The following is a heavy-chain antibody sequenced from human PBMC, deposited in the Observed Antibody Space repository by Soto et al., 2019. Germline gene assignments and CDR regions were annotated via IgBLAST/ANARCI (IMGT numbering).Heavy chain of an antibody. CDR3: ARDRGTPGYSEPMDV. CDR1: GFTFSGYT. V-gene: IGHV3-30-3*01. J-gene: IGHJ6*02. Sequence: GGSLRLSCSASGFTFSGYTMHWVRQAPGRGLEWVAVISHDGNTEYYADSVKGRFTIARDNSKNMLYLQLNSLRPDDTAVFYCARDRGTPGYSEPMDVWGQGTTVTV. D-gene: IGHD5-12*01. CDR2: ISHDGNTE.